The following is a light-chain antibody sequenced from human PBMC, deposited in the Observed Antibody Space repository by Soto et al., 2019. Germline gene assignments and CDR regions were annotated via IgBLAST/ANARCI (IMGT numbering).Light chain of an antibody. Sequence: QSVLTQPPSVSAAPGQKVTFSCSGSSSNIGNNYVSWYQQLPGTAPKLLIYENNKRPSGIPDRFSGSKSGTSATLGITGLQTGDEADYYCGTWDSSLSAGGVFGTGTKLTVL. J-gene: IGLJ1*01. CDR1: SSNIGNNY. CDR3: GTWDSSLSAGGV. V-gene: IGLV1-51*02. CDR2: ENN.